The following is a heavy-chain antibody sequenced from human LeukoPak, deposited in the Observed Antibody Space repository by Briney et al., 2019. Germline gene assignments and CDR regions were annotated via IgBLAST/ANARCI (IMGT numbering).Heavy chain of an antibody. J-gene: IGHJ4*02. D-gene: IGHD1-26*01. CDR2: IYSGGST. CDR1: GFTVSSNY. CDR3: AISVGATSLFDY. V-gene: IGHV3-53*01. Sequence: GGSLRLSCAASGFTVSSNYMSWVRQAPGKGLEWVSVIYSGGSTYYADSVKGRFTISRDNSENTLYLQMNSLRAEDTAVYYCAISVGATSLFDYWGQGTLVTVSS.